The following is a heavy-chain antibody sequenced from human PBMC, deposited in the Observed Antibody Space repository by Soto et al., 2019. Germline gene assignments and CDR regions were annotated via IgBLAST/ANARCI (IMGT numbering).Heavy chain of an antibody. CDR2: IYSGGNT. Sequence: GGSLRLSGAACGFTVSSNDISWVRQAPGKGLEWVSVIYSGGNTYYADSVKGGFTISRDNSKNTLYLQMNSLRAEDTAGYYCARRDTAALDFWGQGTMVAVSS. D-gene: IGHD2-15*01. CDR1: GFTVSSND. V-gene: IGHV3-53*01. J-gene: IGHJ4*02. CDR3: ARRDTAALDF.